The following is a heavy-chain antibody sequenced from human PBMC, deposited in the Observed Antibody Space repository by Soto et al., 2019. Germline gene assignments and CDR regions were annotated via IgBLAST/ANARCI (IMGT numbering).Heavy chain of an antibody. J-gene: IGHJ5*02. V-gene: IGHV4-39*07. CDR3: ARRSGQFCSGGSCYLYFDP. D-gene: IGHD2-15*01. Sequence: SETLSLTCTVSGGSISSGGYYWGWIRQPQAKGREWIGSIYYSGTTNYNPSLKSRVTMSADTSKNQFSLKLSTVTAADTAVYYCARRSGQFCSGGSCYLYFDPWGQGTLVTVSS. CDR2: IYYSGTT. CDR1: GGSISSGGYY.